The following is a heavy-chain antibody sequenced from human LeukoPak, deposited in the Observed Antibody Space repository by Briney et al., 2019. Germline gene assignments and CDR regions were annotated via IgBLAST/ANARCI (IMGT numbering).Heavy chain of an antibody. Sequence: GGSLRLSCAASGFTFSSYGMHWVRQAPGKGLEWVAFIRYDGSNKYYADSVKGRFTISRDNSKNTLYLQMNSLRAEDTAVYYCAKDGSYGFLPVNDAFDIWGQGTMVTVSS. D-gene: IGHD5-18*01. CDR2: IRYDGSNK. J-gene: IGHJ3*02. CDR3: AKDGSYGFLPVNDAFDI. V-gene: IGHV3-30*02. CDR1: GFTFSSYG.